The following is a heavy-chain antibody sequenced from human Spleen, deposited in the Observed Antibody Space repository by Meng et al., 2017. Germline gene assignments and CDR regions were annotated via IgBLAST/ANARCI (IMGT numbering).Heavy chain of an antibody. CDR2: IRSKAYGGTT. CDR1: GFTFGDYA. Sequence: GGSLRLSCTASGFTFGDYAMSWVRQAPGKGLEWVGFIRSKAYGGTTEYAASVKGRFTISRDDSKSIAYLQMNSLKTEDTAVYYCAKEIRPNDYWGQGTRVTVSS. J-gene: IGHJ4*02. CDR3: AKEIRPNDY. V-gene: IGHV3-49*04.